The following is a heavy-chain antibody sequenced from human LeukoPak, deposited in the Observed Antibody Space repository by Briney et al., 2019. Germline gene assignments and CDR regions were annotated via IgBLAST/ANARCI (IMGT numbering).Heavy chain of an antibody. CDR1: GYTFTGYY. CDR3: ATYSSRPPLWFY. Sequence: GASVKVSCKASGYTFTGYYMHWVRQAPGQGLEWMGWINPNSGGTNYAQKFQGRVTMTRDTSISTSYMELSSLRSDDTAVYYCATYSSRPPLWFYWGQGTLVTVSS. CDR2: INPNSGGT. J-gene: IGHJ4*02. D-gene: IGHD6-13*01. V-gene: IGHV1-2*02.